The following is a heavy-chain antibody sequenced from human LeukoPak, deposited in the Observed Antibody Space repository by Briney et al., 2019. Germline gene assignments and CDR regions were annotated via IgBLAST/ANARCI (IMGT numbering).Heavy chain of an antibody. CDR2: IYPRDGST. CDR1: GYTFTSNY. V-gene: IGHV1-46*01. CDR3: ARDQEGFDY. Sequence: ASVKVSCKASGYTFTSNYIHWVRQAPGQGLEWMGMIYPRDGSTSYAQKFQGRATVTRDTSTSTVHMELSGLRSEDTAVYYCARDQEGFDYWGQGTLVTVSS. J-gene: IGHJ4*02.